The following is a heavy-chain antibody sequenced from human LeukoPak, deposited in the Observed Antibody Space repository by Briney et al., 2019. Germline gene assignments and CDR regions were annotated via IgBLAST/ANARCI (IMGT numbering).Heavy chain of an antibody. J-gene: IGHJ3*02. CDR2: IYYSGST. V-gene: IGHV4-31*03. Sequence: SETLSLTCTVSGGSISSGDYYWSWIRQHPGKGLEWIGYIYYSGSTYYNPSLKSRVTISVDTSKNQFSLKLSSVTAADTAVYYCARDGCGGDCYALSGRGAFDIWGQGTMVTVSS. CDR3: ARDGCGGDCYALSGRGAFDI. CDR1: GGSISSGDYY. D-gene: IGHD2-21*02.